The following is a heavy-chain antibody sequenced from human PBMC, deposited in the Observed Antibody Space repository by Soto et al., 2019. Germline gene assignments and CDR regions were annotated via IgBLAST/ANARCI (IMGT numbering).Heavy chain of an antibody. CDR1: GYTFTSYY. D-gene: IGHD3-22*01. Sequence: GASVKVSCKASGYTFTSYYMHWVRQAPGQGLEWMGIINPSGGSTSYAQKFQGRVTMTRDTSTSTVYMELSSLRSEDTAVYYCAREARITMIVVVMAVWGQGTTVTVSS. CDR2: INPSGGST. J-gene: IGHJ6*02. V-gene: IGHV1-46*03. CDR3: AREARITMIVVVMAV.